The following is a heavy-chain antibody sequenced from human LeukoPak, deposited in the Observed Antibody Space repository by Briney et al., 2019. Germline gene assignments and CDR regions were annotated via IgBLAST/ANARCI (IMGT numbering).Heavy chain of an antibody. V-gene: IGHV3-21*01. D-gene: IGHD6-19*01. CDR2: ISSSGAYI. J-gene: IGHJ4*02. CDR1: GFTFSSYS. CDR3: TRDGESSGWYSAC. Sequence: GGSLRRSCAASGFTFSSYSMNWLRQAPGKGLQWVSSISSSGAYIFYASSVQGRFTISRDNAKNSLYLQMNSLRAEDTAVYYCTRDGESSGWYSACWGQGTLVTVSS.